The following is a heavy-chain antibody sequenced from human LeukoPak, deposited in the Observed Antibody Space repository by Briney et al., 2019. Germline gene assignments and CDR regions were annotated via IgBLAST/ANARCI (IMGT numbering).Heavy chain of an antibody. CDR2: ISSSSSYI. Sequence: PGGSLRLSCAASGFTFSDHYMHWVRQAPGKGLEWVSSISSSSSYIYCADSVKGRFTISRDNAKNSQFLHMNSLRGENTAVYYCAREVMVVAATTFWYFDLWGRGTLVTVSS. D-gene: IGHD2-15*01. V-gene: IGHV3-21*01. J-gene: IGHJ2*01. CDR3: AREVMVVAATTFWYFDL. CDR1: GFTFSDHY.